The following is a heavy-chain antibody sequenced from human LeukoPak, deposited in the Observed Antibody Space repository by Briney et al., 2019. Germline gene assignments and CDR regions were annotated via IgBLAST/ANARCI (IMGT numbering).Heavy chain of an antibody. D-gene: IGHD6-6*01. CDR3: ARGEGSSSSEGDY. Sequence: GGSLRLSCATSGFTFTSHAMTWVRQAPGKGLEWVSVIYSGGSTYYADSVKGRFTISRDNSKNTLYLQMNSLRAEDTAVYYCARGEGSSSSEGDYWGQGTLVTVSS. CDR2: IYSGGST. V-gene: IGHV3-53*01. J-gene: IGHJ4*02. CDR1: GFTFTSHA.